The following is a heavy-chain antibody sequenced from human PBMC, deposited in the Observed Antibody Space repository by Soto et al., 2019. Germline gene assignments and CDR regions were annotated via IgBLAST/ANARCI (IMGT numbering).Heavy chain of an antibody. J-gene: IGHJ6*02. Sequence: PGGSLRLSCAASGFTFSSYEMNWVRQAPGKGLEWVSYISSSGSTIYYADSVKGRFTISRDNAKNSLYLQMNSLRAEDTAVYYCAREPVYCSSTSCYYYGMDVWGQGTTVTVSS. D-gene: IGHD2-2*01. CDR2: ISSSGSTI. CDR1: GFTFSSYE. CDR3: AREPVYCSSTSCYYYGMDV. V-gene: IGHV3-48*03.